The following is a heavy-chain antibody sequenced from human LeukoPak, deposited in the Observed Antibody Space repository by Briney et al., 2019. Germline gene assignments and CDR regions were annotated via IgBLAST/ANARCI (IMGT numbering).Heavy chain of an antibody. J-gene: IGHJ5*02. CDR3: ARDVGGYHNSFDP. D-gene: IGHD3-22*01. V-gene: IGHV4-39*07. Sequence: PSETLSLTCTVSGASIRSSSYHWACIRPPPGKGLEWIGNMYYSGNTYNHPSLNSRVTTSVDTSKNQFSLKLSSVTAADTAVYYCARDVGGYHNSFDPWGQGTLVTVSS. CDR2: MYYSGNT. CDR1: GASIRSSSYH.